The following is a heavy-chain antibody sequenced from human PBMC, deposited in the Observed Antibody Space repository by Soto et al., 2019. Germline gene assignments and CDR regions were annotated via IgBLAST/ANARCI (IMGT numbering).Heavy chain of an antibody. CDR2: IYYSGST. V-gene: IGHV4-59*01. CDR3: ARHPFKYSYDNWFDP. Sequence: PXVTLSLTCTVSGGSISSYYWSWIRQPPGKGLEWIGYIYYSGSTNYNPSLKSRVTISVDTSKNQFSLKLSSVTAADTAVYYCARHPFKYSYDNWFDPWGQGTLVTVSS. D-gene: IGHD5-18*01. J-gene: IGHJ5*02. CDR1: GGSISSYY.